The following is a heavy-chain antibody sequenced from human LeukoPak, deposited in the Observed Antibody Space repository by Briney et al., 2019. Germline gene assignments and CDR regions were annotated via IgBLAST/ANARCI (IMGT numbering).Heavy chain of an antibody. Sequence: SGTLSLTCAVSGGSISSSNWWSRVRQPPGKGLEWIGEIYHSGSTNYNPSLKSRVTISVDKSKNHFSLKLSSVTAADTAVYYCARRGVTMVRGPIDYWGQGTLVTVSS. D-gene: IGHD3-10*01. V-gene: IGHV4-4*02. CDR2: IYHSGST. CDR3: ARRGVTMVRGPIDY. J-gene: IGHJ4*02. CDR1: GGSISSSNW.